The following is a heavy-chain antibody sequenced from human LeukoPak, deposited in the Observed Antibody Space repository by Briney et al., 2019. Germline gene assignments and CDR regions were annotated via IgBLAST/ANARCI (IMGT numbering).Heavy chain of an antibody. CDR3: ARESTFRLLRNVSDI. D-gene: IGHD5-12*01. J-gene: IGHJ3*02. CDR1: GYTFISYG. CDR2: INPSDGGT. Sequence: GASVKVSCKASGYTFISYGISWVRQAPGQGLEWMGMINPSDGGTSYAQKFQGRVTMTSDTSTATVAMDLSSLRSDDTAVYYCARESTFRLLRNVSDIWGQGTMVTVSS. V-gene: IGHV1-46*01.